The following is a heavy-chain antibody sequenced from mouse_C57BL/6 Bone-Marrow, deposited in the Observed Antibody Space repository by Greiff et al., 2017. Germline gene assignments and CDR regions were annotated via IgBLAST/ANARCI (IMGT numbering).Heavy chain of an antibody. Sequence: VHLVESGPGLVQPSQSLSITCTVSGFSLTSYGVHWVRQSPGKGLEWLGVIWSGGSTDYNAAIISRLSISKDNSKSQVFLKMNSLQADDTAIYYCARTCAYWGQGTLVTVSA. CDR2: IWSGGST. V-gene: IGHV2-2*01. CDR3: ARTCAY. J-gene: IGHJ3*01. CDR1: GFSLTSYG.